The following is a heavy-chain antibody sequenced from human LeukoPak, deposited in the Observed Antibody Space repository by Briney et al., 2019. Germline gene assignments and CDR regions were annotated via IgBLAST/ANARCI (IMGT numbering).Heavy chain of an antibody. CDR1: GFTFSIYS. J-gene: IGHJ4*02. CDR2: ISSSSGYI. CDR3: VLGHYGGLFDN. V-gene: IGHV3-21*01. D-gene: IGHD4-23*01. Sequence: GGSLRLSCAASGFTFSIYSMNWVRQAPGKGLEWVSSISSSSGYIYSADSVKGRFTIARDNSQNTLFVQMNSLRVEDTAVYYCVLGHYGGLFDNWGQGALVTVSS.